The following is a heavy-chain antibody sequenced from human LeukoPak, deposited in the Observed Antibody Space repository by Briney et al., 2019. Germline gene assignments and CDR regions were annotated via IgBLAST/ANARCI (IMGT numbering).Heavy chain of an antibody. CDR3: TRGDSSSKIDH. CDR2: INEDGSEK. CDR1: GFTFNSCW. D-gene: IGHD6-6*01. Sequence: QPGGSLRLSCAASGFTFNSCWMSWVRQAPGKGLEWTANINEDGSEKHYVDSVEGRFTISRDNAKNSLYLQMNSLRVEDTALYYCTRGDSSSKIDHWGQGILVIVSS. J-gene: IGHJ4*02. V-gene: IGHV3-7*01.